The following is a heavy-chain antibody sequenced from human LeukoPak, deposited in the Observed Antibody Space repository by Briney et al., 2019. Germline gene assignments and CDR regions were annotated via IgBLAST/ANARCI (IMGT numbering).Heavy chain of an antibody. CDR2: INHSGST. CDR3: ARGAYGGNSVDY. J-gene: IGHJ4*02. Sequence: SETLSLTCAVYGGSFSGYYWSWIRQPPGKGLEWIGEINHSGSTNYNPSLKSRVTISVDTSKNQFSLKLSSVTAADTDVYYCARGAYGGNSVDYWGQGTLVTVSS. D-gene: IGHD4-23*01. V-gene: IGHV4-34*01. CDR1: GGSFSGYY.